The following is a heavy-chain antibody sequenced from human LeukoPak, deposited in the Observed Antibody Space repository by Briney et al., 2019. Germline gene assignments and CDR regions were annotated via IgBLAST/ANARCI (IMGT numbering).Heavy chain of an antibody. CDR3: ATAGSRELLWEYSMDR. Sequence: GGSLRLSCAASGFTVSSNYMSWVRQAPGKGLEWVSLIYAGGSTYYADAVKGRFTISRHNSKNTLHLQMNSLRVEDTAVYYCATAGSRELLWEYSMDRWGQGTTVNVCS. J-gene: IGHJ6*01. D-gene: IGHD1-26*01. V-gene: IGHV3-53*04. CDR1: GFTVSSNY. CDR2: IYAGGST.